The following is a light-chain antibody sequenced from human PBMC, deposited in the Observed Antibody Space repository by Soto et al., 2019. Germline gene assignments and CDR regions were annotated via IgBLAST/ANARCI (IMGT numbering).Light chain of an antibody. J-gene: IGLJ1*01. CDR1: SSDVGGYNY. CDR3: CSYAGSYTYV. CDR2: DVS. Sequence: QAGLTQPRPVSGSPGQSVTIYCTATSSDVGGYNYVSWYQQHPGKAPKLMIYDVSKRPSGVPDRFSGSKSGNTASLTISGLQAEDEADYYCCSYAGSYTYVFGTGTKVTVL. V-gene: IGLV2-11*01.